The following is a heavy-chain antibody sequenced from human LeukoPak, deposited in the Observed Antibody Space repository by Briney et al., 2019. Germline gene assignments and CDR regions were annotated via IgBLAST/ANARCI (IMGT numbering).Heavy chain of an antibody. Sequence: ASVKVSCKSSGYTFTSYYMYWVRHAPGQGLHWMGIINPSGGSTSYAQKFQGRVTMTRDTSTSTVYMELSSLRSEDTAVYYCARDSGMVRGTVDYWGQGTLVTVSS. V-gene: IGHV1-46*01. CDR1: GYTFTSYY. J-gene: IGHJ4*02. CDR2: INPSGGST. CDR3: ARDSGMVRGTVDY. D-gene: IGHD3-10*01.